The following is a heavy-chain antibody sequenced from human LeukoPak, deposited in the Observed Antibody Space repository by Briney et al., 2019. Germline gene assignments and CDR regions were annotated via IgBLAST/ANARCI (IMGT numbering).Heavy chain of an antibody. CDR3: ARASGEQWLVDYFDY. J-gene: IGHJ4*02. D-gene: IGHD6-19*01. CDR1: GGSISSGSYY. V-gene: IGHV4-61*02. CDR2: IYTSGST. Sequence: SETLSLTCTVSGGSISSGSYYWSWIRQPAGKGLEWIGRIYTSGSTNYNPSLKSRVTMSVDTSKNQFSLKLSSVTAADTAVYYCARASGEQWLVDYFDYWGQGTLVTVSS.